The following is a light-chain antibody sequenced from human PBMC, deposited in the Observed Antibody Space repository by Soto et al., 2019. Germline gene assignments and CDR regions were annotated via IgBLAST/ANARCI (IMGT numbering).Light chain of an antibody. CDR2: QAS. CDR3: QHYKISTRYS. V-gene: IGKV1-5*03. CDR1: ENINKW. J-gene: IGKJ2*03. Sequence: DIQMTQSPSTLSASVGDRVTITCRASENINKWLAWYQQRPGTVPKLLIYQASNLESGVPARLSGSGSGTDFTLTISSLQPEDFATYYCQHYKISTRYSFGQGTKVDIK.